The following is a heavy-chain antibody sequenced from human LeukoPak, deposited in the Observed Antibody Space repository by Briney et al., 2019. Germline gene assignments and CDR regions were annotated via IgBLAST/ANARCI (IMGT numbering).Heavy chain of an antibody. J-gene: IGHJ5*02. CDR1: GGTFSSYA. CDR2: IIPILGIA. Sequence: SVKVSCKASGGTFSSYAISWVRQAPGQGLEWMGRIIPILGIANYAQKFQGRVTITADKSTSTAYMELSSLRSEDTAVHYCARNGSGRTFDPWGQGTLVTVSS. CDR3: ARNGSGRTFDP. V-gene: IGHV1-69*04. D-gene: IGHD3-10*01.